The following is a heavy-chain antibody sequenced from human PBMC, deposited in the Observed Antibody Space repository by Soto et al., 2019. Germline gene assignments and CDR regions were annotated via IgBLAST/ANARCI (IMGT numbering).Heavy chain of an antibody. Sequence: QVQLVQSGAEVKRPGSSVKVSCKASGDTFSFYSINWVRQAPGLGLEWMGRVDPILSMSNYAQRFQGRVTMPAYKSTSTAYMELSGLRAEDTAMYYCATSYGSGYRAFDYWGQGALVTVSS. D-gene: IGHD3-10*01. CDR1: GDTFSFYS. J-gene: IGHJ4*02. V-gene: IGHV1-69*04. CDR2: VDPILSMS. CDR3: ATSYGSGYRAFDY.